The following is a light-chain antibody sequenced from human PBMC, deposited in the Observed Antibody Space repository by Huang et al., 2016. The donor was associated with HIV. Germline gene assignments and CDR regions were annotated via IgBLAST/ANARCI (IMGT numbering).Light chain of an antibody. CDR2: GAS. J-gene: IGKJ3*01. V-gene: IGKV1-39*01. CDR1: QSISNF. Sequence: DIHMTQSPSSLSASVGDRVTITCRASQSISNFFNWSQQKPGKAPKLLSYGASSLQSGVPSRFSGGGSGTDFTLTINSLQPEDFATYYCQQSYSTLQVTFGPGTKVGI. CDR3: QQSYSTLQVT.